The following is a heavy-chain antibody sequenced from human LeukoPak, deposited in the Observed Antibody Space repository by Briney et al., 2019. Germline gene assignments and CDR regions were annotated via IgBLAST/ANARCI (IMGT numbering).Heavy chain of an antibody. CDR1: GFTFSSYA. D-gene: IGHD1-26*01. J-gene: IGHJ4*02. Sequence: GGSLRLSCAASGFTFSSYAMSWVRQAPGKGLEWVSAISGSGGSTYYADSVKGRFTISRDNSKNTLYLQMNSLRAEDTAVYYCARDPNPSKWELSHFDYWGQGTLVTVSS. CDR2: ISGSGGST. V-gene: IGHV3-23*01. CDR3: ARDPNPSKWELSHFDY.